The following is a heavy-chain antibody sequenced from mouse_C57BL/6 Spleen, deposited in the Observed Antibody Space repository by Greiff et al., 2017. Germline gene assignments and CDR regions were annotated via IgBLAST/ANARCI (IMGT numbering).Heavy chain of an antibody. CDR2: INPYNGDT. CDR3: ARGNYYYGSSYAMDY. Sequence: VQLQQSGPELVKPGDSVKISCKASGYSFTGYFMNWVMQSHGKSLAWIGRINPYNGDTFYNQKFKGKATLTVDKSSSTAHMELRSLTSEDSAVYYCARGNYYYGSSYAMDYWGQGTSVTVSS. J-gene: IGHJ4*01. CDR1: GYSFTGYF. D-gene: IGHD1-1*01. V-gene: IGHV1-20*01.